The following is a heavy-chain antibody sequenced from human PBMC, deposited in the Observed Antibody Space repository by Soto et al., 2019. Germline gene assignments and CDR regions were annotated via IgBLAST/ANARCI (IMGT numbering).Heavy chain of an antibody. V-gene: IGHV4-59*01. Sequence: PSETLSLTCTVSGGSISSYYWSWIRQPPGKGLEWIGYIYYSGSTNYNPSLKSRVTISVDTSKNQFSLKLSSVTAADTAVYYCARLTDIAAAGMGAFDIWGQGTMVT. CDR3: ARLTDIAAAGMGAFDI. CDR2: IYYSGST. J-gene: IGHJ3*02. D-gene: IGHD6-13*01. CDR1: GGSISSYY.